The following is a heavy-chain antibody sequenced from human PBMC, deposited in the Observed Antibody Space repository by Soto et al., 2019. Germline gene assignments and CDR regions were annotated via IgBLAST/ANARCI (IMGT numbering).Heavy chain of an antibody. V-gene: IGHV3-74*01. J-gene: IGHJ4*02. CDR1: RFTFSSYW. CDR3: ARGLYTTSRFDF. D-gene: IGHD2-2*02. Sequence: PGGSLRLSCAASRFTFSSYWMNWVRQAPGKGLVWVSRINFDGSSTDYADSVKGRFTISRDNAKNTLFLQMNSLRAEDTAVYYCARGLYTTSRFDFWGPGALVPVSS. CDR2: INFDGSST.